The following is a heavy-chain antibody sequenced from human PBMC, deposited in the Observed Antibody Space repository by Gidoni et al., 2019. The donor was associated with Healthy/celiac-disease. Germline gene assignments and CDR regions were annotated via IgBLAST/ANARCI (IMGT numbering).Heavy chain of an antibody. CDR2: IYPGDSDT. CDR3: ARVVVYVGYGDYADY. J-gene: IGHJ4*02. Sequence: EVQLVQSGAEVKKPGASLKISCKGSGYSFTSYWIGWVRQMPGKGLEWMGIIYPGDSDTRYSPSFQGQVTISADKSISTAYLQWSSLKASDTAMYYCARVVVYVGYGDYADYWGQGTLVTVSS. CDR1: GYSFTSYW. D-gene: IGHD4-17*01. V-gene: IGHV5-51*03.